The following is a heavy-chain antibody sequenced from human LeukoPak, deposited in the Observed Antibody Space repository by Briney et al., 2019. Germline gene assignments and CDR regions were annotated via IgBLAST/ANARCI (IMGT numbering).Heavy chain of an antibody. Sequence: ASVKVSCTASGYTFTGYYMHWVRQAPGQGLEWMGWISVYNGHTNYAHKLQGRITMTTDTSTTTAYMELRSLRSDDTAAYYCARGGRWELPRPYAFDIWGQGTMVTVSS. CDR2: ISVYNGHT. J-gene: IGHJ3*02. CDR1: GYTFTGYY. CDR3: ARGGRWELPRPYAFDI. V-gene: IGHV1-18*04. D-gene: IGHD1-26*01.